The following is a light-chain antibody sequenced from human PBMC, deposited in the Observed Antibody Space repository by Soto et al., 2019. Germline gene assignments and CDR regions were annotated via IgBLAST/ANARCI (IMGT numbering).Light chain of an antibody. CDR3: QQYGSSPRFT. CDR1: QSVSDNH. J-gene: IGKJ3*01. CDR2: RAS. Sequence: DIVLTQSPGTLSLSPGERATLSCRASQSVSDNHLAWYQQKPGQAPRLLIYRASRRATDIPDRFSGSGSGTEFSLTISRLEPEDFAAYYCQQYGSSPRFTFGPGTKVDI. V-gene: IGKV3-20*01.